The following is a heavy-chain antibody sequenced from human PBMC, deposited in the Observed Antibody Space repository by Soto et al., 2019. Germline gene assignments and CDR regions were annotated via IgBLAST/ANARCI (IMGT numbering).Heavy chain of an antibody. J-gene: IGHJ6*04. D-gene: IGHD6-13*01. Sequence: PSETLSLTCAVSGYSISSGYYWGWIRRPPGKGLEWIGSIYHSGSTYYNPSLKSRVTISVDTSKNQFSLKLSSVTAADTAVYYCARCGYSSSWYGRITYYYGTDVWGDGTPVTVSS. CDR2: IYHSGST. V-gene: IGHV4-38-2*01. CDR1: GYSISSGYY. CDR3: ARCGYSSSWYGRITYYYGTDV.